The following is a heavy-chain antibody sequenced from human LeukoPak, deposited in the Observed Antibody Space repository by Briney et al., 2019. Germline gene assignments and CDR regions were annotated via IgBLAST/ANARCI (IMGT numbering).Heavy chain of an antibody. V-gene: IGHV3-48*01. Sequence: GGSLRPSCAASGFTFSSYSMNWVRQAPGKGLEWLSYISSSSSTIYYADSVKGRFTISRDNAKNSLYLQMNSLRAEDTAVYYCARGPSGYHNTGGQGTLVTVSS. CDR1: GFTFSSYS. CDR3: ARGPSGYHNT. D-gene: IGHD5-12*01. J-gene: IGHJ4*02. CDR2: ISSSSSTI.